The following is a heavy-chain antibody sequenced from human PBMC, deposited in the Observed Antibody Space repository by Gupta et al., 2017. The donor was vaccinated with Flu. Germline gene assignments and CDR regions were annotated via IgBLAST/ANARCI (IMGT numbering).Heavy chain of an antibody. V-gene: IGHV3-49*04. CDR1: GFPFGDYS. D-gene: IGHD6-19*01. CDR3: ARELHSRGWQRSFDW. J-gene: IGHJ4*02. CDR2: IRLKATGGTA. Sequence: EVQLVESGGGLVQPGRSLRLSCTASGFPFGDYSIHWVRQAPGTGPHWVGFIRLKATGGTAEYAASVKGRFTISRDDSKSVAYLQMNGLKTEDTAVYYCARELHSRGWQRSFDWWGQGTLVAVSS.